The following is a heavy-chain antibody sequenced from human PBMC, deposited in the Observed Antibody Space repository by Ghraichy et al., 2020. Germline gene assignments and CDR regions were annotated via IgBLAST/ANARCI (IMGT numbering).Heavy chain of an antibody. D-gene: IGHD4-17*01. CDR2: ITGSGGNV. J-gene: IGHJ4*02. V-gene: IGHV3-23*01. Sequence: GESLNISCATSGFRFNYYAMSWVRQAPGKGLEWVAAITGSGGNVYYADSVKGRFTISKDTSDNTLYLQMNNLKAEDTATYYCAKEATVTTVYYFDSWGQGTLVTVSS. CDR1: GFRFNYYA. CDR3: AKEATVTTVYYFDS.